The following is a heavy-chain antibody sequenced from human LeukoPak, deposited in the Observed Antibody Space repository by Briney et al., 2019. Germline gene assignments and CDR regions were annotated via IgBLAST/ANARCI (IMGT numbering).Heavy chain of an antibody. Sequence: PSETLSLTCTVSGGSISSYYWSWIRQPPGKGLEWIGYIYYTGSTDYNPSLKSRVAISVDTSKNQFSLKLSSVTAVDTAVYYCARGSKAAPGTFDYWGQGTLVTVSS. D-gene: IGHD6-13*01. CDR3: ARGSKAAPGTFDY. J-gene: IGHJ4*02. CDR2: IYYTGST. V-gene: IGHV4-59*01. CDR1: GGSISSYY.